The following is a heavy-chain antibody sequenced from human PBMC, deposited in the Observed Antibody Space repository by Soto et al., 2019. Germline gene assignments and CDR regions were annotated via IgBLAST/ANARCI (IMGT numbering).Heavy chain of an antibody. V-gene: IGHV3-23*01. CDR3: AKAFWSGYYGIGGNYFDY. Sequence: GESLKISCAASGFTFSSYAMSWVRQAPGKGLEWVSAISGSGGSTYYADSVKGRFTISRDNSKNTLYLQMNSLRAEDTAVYYCAKAFWSGYYGIGGNYFDYWGQGTLVTVSS. CDR1: GFTFSSYA. J-gene: IGHJ4*02. CDR2: ISGSGGST. D-gene: IGHD3-3*01.